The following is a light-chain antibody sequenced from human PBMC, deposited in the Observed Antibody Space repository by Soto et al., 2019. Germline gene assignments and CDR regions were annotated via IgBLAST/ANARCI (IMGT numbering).Light chain of an antibody. V-gene: IGKV3-11*01. J-gene: IGKJ4*01. CDR1: QSVSSY. Sequence: EIVLTQSPATLSLSPGERATLSCRASQSVSSYLAWYQQKPGQAPRLLIYDASNRATGIPARFSGSGSGTDFTLTSSSLEPEDFAVYYCQQPGTFGGGTKVEIK. CDR2: DAS. CDR3: QQPGT.